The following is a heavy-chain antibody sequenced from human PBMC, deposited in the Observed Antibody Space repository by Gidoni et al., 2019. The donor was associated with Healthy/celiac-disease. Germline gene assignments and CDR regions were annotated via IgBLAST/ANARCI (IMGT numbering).Heavy chain of an antibody. V-gene: IGHV2-70*04. CDR2: IDCDDDK. Sequence: QVTLKESGPALVKPTQTLTLTCTFSGFPLSTSGMRVSWIRQPPGKALEWLARIDCDDDKFYSKSLKTRLTISKDTSKNQVVLTMTNMDPVDTATYYCARDMTTVTTLGFDYWGQGTLVTVSS. J-gene: IGHJ4*02. CDR1: GFPLSTSGMR. CDR3: ARDMTTVTTLGFDY. D-gene: IGHD4-4*01.